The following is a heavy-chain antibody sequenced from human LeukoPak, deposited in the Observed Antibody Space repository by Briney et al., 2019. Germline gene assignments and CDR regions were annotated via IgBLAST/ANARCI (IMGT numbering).Heavy chain of an antibody. CDR2: IYHSEST. Sequence: SQTLSLTCTVSGGSISSGGYYWSWIRQPPGKGLEWIGYIYHSESTYYNPSLKSRVTISVDRSKNQFSLKLSSVTAADTAVYYCARASSSTSCPFDYWGQGTLVTVSS. J-gene: IGHJ4*02. D-gene: IGHD2-2*01. CDR1: GGSISSGGYY. V-gene: IGHV4-30-2*01. CDR3: ARASSSTSCPFDY.